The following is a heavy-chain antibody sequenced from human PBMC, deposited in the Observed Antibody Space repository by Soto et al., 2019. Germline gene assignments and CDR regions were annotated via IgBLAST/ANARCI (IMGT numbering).Heavy chain of an antibody. CDR2: IKSKTDGGTT. D-gene: IGHD4-17*01. Sequence: KPGGSLRLSCAASGFTFSNAWMSWVRQAPGKGLEWVGRIKSKTDGGTTDYAAPVKGRFTISRDDSKNTLYLQMNSLKTEDTAVYYCTAGEPKDMTTGAYWGQGTLVTVSS. V-gene: IGHV3-15*01. CDR1: GFTFSNAW. CDR3: TAGEPKDMTTGAY. J-gene: IGHJ4*02.